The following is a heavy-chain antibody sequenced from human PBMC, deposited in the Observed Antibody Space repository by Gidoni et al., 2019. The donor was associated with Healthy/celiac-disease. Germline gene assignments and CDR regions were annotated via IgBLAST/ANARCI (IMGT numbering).Heavy chain of an antibody. CDR2: IYYSGST. CDR3: ARGGFVGATPLGYFDY. CDR1: GGSISSGGYY. D-gene: IGHD1-26*01. J-gene: IGHJ4*02. V-gene: IGHV4-31*03. Sequence: QVQLQESGPGLVKPSQTLSLTCTVSGGSISSGGYYWSWIRQHPGKGLEWIGYIYYSGSTYYNPSLKSRVTISVDTSKNQFSLKLSSVTAADTAVYYCARGGFVGATPLGYFDYWGQGTLVTVSS.